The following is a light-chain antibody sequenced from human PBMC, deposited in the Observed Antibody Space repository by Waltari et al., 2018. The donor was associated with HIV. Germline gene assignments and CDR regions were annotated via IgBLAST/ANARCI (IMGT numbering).Light chain of an antibody. Sequence: QSALTQPTSVSGAPGQSITISCTGTHSDFGSYDFVSCYQQYPGKAPRLIISDVRNRPSVISRRFSGSKYGYTASLTSSGLRAEDEADYFCSSWTSGATLVFGTGTKVTVL. CDR3: SSWTSGATLV. J-gene: IGLJ1*01. CDR1: HSDFGSYDF. CDR2: DVR. V-gene: IGLV2-14*01.